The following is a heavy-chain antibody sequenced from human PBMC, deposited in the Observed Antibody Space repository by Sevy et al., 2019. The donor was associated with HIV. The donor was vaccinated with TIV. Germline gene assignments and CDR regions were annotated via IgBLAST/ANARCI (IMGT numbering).Heavy chain of an antibody. V-gene: IGHV4-59*01. D-gene: IGHD3-10*01. CDR2: IYYNGST. CDR3: ARVKVLFDY. J-gene: IGHJ4*02. CDR1: GGSFSSYY. Sequence: SETLSLTCTVSGGSFSSYYWSWIRQPPGKGLEWIGYIYYNGSTNSNPSLKSRVTISAHTSKNQFSLKLNSVTAADTAVYYCARVKVLFDYWGQGTLVTVSS.